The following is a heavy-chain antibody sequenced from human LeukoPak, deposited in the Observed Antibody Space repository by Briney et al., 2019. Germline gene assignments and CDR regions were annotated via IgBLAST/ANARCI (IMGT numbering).Heavy chain of an antibody. CDR3: AKDSRYGYRWDYDY. CDR2: ISGGGVTT. D-gene: IGHD5-18*01. V-gene: IGHV3-23*01. CDR1: GFTFSSYG. J-gene: IGHJ4*02. Sequence: GGSLRLSCAASGFTFSSYGMSWVRQAPGKGLEWVSTISGGGVTTYYADSVKGRFTISRDNSKNALYLQMDSLRVEDTAVYYCAKDSRYGYRWDYDYWGQGTQVTVSS.